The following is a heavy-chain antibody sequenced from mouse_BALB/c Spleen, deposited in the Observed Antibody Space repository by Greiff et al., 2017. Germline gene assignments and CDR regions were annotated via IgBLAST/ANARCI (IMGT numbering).Heavy chain of an antibody. J-gene: IGHJ4*01. CDR2: INPYYGST. D-gene: IGHD2-1*01. CDR1: GYSFTDYI. Sequence: EVQLQQSGPELVKPGASVKISCKASGYSFTDYIMLWVKQSHGQSLEWIGNINPYYGSTSYNLKFKGKATLTVDKSSSTAYMQLNSLTSEDSAVYYCERSGGNCSYSMAYWGQGTSVTVSS. CDR3: ERSGGNCSYSMAY. V-gene: IGHV1-39*01.